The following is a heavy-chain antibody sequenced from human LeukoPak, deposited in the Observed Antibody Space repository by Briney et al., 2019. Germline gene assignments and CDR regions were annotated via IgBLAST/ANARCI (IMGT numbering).Heavy chain of an antibody. J-gene: IGHJ3*02. CDR3: AREAVDCSGGSCWDDASDI. CDR2: RKQDGSDK. CDR1: GFTFSSYY. Sequence: GGSLRLSCAASGFTFSSYYMSWVRQAPGKGLEWVANRKQDGSDKYYLDSVKGRFTISRDNAKNSLYLQMNSLRAEDTAVYYCAREAVDCSGGSCWDDASDIWGQGTMVTVSS. V-gene: IGHV3-7*01. D-gene: IGHD2-15*01.